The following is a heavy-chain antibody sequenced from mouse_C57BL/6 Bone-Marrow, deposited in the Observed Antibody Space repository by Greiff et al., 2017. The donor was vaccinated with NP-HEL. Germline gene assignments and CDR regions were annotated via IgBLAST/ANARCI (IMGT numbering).Heavy chain of an antibody. CDR3: AREGDYGNLGFAY. CDR1: GYTFTDYY. CDR2: IFPGSGST. J-gene: IGHJ3*01. D-gene: IGHD2-1*01. V-gene: IGHV1-75*01. Sequence: QVQLQQSGPELVKPGASVKISCKASGYTFTDYYINWVKQRPGQGLEWIGWIFPGSGSTYYIEKFKGKATLTVDKSSSTAYMLLSSLTSEDSAVYFCAREGDYGNLGFAYWGQGTQVTVSA.